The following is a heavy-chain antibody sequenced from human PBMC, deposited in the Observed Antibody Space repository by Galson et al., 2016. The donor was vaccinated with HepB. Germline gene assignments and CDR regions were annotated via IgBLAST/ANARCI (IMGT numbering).Heavy chain of an antibody. D-gene: IGHD3-10*01. CDR2: IYYSGST. CDR3: ARRSPLSRWFGEYDH. Sequence: TLSLTCNVSGGSISSLSFYWGWIRQPPGKGLEWIGSIYYSGSTYYNPSLKSRVTISVDTSKNQISLKLSSVTAADTAVYYCARRSPLSRWFGEYDHWGQGTLVTVSS. CDR1: GGSISSLSFY. V-gene: IGHV4-39*07. J-gene: IGHJ4*02.